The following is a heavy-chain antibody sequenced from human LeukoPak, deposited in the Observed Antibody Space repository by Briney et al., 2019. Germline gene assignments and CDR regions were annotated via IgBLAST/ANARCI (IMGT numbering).Heavy chain of an antibody. J-gene: IGHJ6*03. Sequence: PWASVKVSCKASGGTLSSYAISWVRQAPGQGLEWMGGIIPIFGTANYAQKFQGRVTITTDESTSTAYMELSSLRSEDTAVYYCARVQYSSSSGWTANYYYYYMDVWGKGTTVTVSS. V-gene: IGHV1-69*05. D-gene: IGHD6-6*01. CDR1: GGTLSSYA. CDR3: ARVQYSSSSGWTANYYYYYMDV. CDR2: IIPIFGTA.